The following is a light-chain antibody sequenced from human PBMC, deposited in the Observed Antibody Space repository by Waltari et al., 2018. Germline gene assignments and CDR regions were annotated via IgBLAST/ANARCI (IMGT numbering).Light chain of an antibody. J-gene: IGLJ3*02. CDR3: CSFAGSNSWV. CDR1: ITDIGTYDL. V-gene: IGLV2-23*01. CDR2: EAT. Sequence: QSALTQPASVSGSPGQSITISCTGTITDIGTYDLVSWYQQLPDDAPKLLLYEATKRPSGISDRFSGSKSGSTASLTISGLQFEDEASYYCCSFAGSNSWVFGGGTKLTVL.